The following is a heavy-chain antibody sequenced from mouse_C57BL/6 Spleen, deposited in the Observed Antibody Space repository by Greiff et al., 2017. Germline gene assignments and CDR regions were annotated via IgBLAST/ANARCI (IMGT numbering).Heavy chain of an antibody. D-gene: IGHD1-1*01. CDR1: GYTFTSYW. CDR2: IYPGNSDT. V-gene: IGHV1-5*01. J-gene: IGHJ4*01. CDR3: RSYYGSSYGYAMDY. Sequence: VQLQQSGTVLARPGASVKMSCKTSGYTFTSYWMHWVKQRPGQGLEWIGAIYPGNSDTSYNQKFKGTATLTAVPSASTAYMELSSLTNEDSAVYYWRSYYGSSYGYAMDYWGQGTSVTVAS.